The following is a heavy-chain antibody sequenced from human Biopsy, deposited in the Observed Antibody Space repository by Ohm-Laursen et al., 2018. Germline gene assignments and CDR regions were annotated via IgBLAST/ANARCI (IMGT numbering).Heavy chain of an antibody. J-gene: IGHJ5*01. V-gene: IGHV3-21*06. CDR2: ISASSSYI. CDR1: GVTLSGSG. D-gene: IGHD3-10*01. CDR3: ATELLPPGVGGPWLDS. Sequence: SLRLSCAAFGVTLSGSGMNWVRQAPRKGLEWVSSISASSSYIYYADSVKGRFTVSRDNTKNTLYLQMNSLRAADTAIYFCATELLPPGVGGPWLDSWGQGTPVTVSS.